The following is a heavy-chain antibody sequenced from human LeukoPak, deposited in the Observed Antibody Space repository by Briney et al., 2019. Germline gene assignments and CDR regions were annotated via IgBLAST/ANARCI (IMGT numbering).Heavy chain of an antibody. V-gene: IGHV4-59*12. CDR2: IYYSGST. CDR3: ARVRLLMAAAAGLFDP. J-gene: IGHJ5*02. D-gene: IGHD6-13*01. Sequence: SETLSLTCTVSGGSISSYYWSWIRQPPGKGLEWIGYIYYSGSTNYNPSLKSRVTISVDTSKNQFSLKLSSVTAADTAVYYCARVRLLMAAAAGLFDPWGQGTLVTVSS. CDR1: GGSISSYY.